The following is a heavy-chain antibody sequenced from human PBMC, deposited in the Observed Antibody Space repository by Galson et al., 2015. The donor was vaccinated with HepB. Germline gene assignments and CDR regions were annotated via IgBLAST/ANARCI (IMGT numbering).Heavy chain of an antibody. D-gene: IGHD6-13*01. CDR2: IYPGDSQT. Sequence: QSGAEVKKPGESLKISCKASGYSFTSHWIGWVRQMPGKGLEWMGVIYPGDSQTTYSPSFEGQVTISADRSITTAYLQWNSLKASDSAVYYCARPLGIAAAGKSSFDIWGRGTVVIVSS. CDR1: GYSFTSHW. V-gene: IGHV5-51*01. J-gene: IGHJ3*02. CDR3: ARPLGIAAAGKSSFDI.